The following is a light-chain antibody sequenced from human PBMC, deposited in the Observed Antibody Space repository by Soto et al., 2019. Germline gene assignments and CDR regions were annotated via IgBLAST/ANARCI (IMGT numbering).Light chain of an antibody. CDR2: GAS. J-gene: IGKJ4*01. Sequence: EIVMTQSPATLSVSPGERATLSCWASQSVSSNLAWYQQKPGQAPRLLIYGASTRATGIPARFSGSGSGTEFTLTISSLQSEDCAIYYCQQYNNWPLTFGGGTKVDIK. CDR3: QQYNNWPLT. V-gene: IGKV3-15*01. CDR1: QSVSSN.